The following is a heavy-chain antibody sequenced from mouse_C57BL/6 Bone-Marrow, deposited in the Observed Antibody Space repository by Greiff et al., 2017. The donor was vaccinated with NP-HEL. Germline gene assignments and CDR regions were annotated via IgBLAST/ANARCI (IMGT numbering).Heavy chain of an antibody. J-gene: IGHJ4*01. D-gene: IGHD2-2*01. Sequence: VQLQQSGPELVKPGASVKISCKASGYAFSSSWMNWVKQRPGKGLEWIGRIYPGDGGTNYNGKFKGKATLTADKSSSTAYMQLSSLTSEDSAVYVCARSTMVTDYYAMDYWGQGTSVTVSS. CDR1: GYAFSSSW. V-gene: IGHV1-82*01. CDR3: ARSTMVTDYYAMDY. CDR2: IYPGDGGT.